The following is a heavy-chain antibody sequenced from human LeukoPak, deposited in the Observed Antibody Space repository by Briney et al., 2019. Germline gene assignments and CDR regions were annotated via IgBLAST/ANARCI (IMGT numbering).Heavy chain of an antibody. D-gene: IGHD2-2*01. CDR2: IKKTGSET. J-gene: IGHJ6*02. V-gene: IGHV3-7*03. CDR1: GFTFNHFW. CDR3: AKDPMPVGPFYYYYGMDV. Sequence: GSLRLSCAASGFTFNHFWMSWIRQAPGKGLEWVAYIKKTGSETYYVDSVKGRFTITRDNTRNSLFLQMNSLRAEDTAVYYCAKDPMPVGPFYYYYGMDVWGQGTTVTVSS.